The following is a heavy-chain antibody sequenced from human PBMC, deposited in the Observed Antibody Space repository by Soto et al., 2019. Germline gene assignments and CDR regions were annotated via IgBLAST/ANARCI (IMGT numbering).Heavy chain of an antibody. Sequence: GGSLRLSCAASGFTFSSYSMNWVRQAPGKGLEWVSSISSSSSYIYYADSVKGRFTISRDNAKNSLYLQMNSLRAEDTAVYYCARDQYCTNGVCYGDYYYYYMDVWGKGTTVTVSS. V-gene: IGHV3-21*01. CDR1: GFTFSSYS. CDR3: ARDQYCTNGVCYGDYYYYYMDV. J-gene: IGHJ6*03. CDR2: ISSSSSYI. D-gene: IGHD2-8*01.